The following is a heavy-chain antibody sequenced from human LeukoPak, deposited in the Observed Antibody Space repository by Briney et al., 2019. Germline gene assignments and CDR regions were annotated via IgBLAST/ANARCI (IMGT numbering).Heavy chain of an antibody. CDR1: GFTVSTNC. V-gene: IGHV3-21*01. D-gene: IGHD3-10*01. Sequence: GGSLRLSCAASGFTVSTNCMSWVRQAPGKGLEWVSSISSSSSYIYYADSVKGRFTISRDNAKNSLYLQTNSLRAEDTAVYYCARGVTMVRGVIPYYFDYWGQGTLVTVSS. CDR3: ARGVTMVRGVIPYYFDY. J-gene: IGHJ4*02. CDR2: ISSSSSYI.